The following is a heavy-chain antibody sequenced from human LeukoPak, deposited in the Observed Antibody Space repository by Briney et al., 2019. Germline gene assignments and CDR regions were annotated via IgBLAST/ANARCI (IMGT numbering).Heavy chain of an antibody. J-gene: IGHJ4*02. Sequence: PSETLSLTCTVSGGSISSSSYYWGWIRQPPGKGLEWIGSIYYSGSTYYNPSLKSRVTISVDTSKNQFSLKLSSVTAADTAVYYCAGLELALLWFGEFDYWGQGTLVTVSS. CDR1: GGSISSSSYY. V-gene: IGHV4-39*01. CDR2: IYYSGST. D-gene: IGHD3-10*01. CDR3: AGLELALLWFGEFDY.